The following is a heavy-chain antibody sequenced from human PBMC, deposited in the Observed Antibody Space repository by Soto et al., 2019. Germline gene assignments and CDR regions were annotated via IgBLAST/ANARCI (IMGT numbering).Heavy chain of an antibody. J-gene: IGHJ4*02. CDR1: RGTFNRYA. Sequence: QVQLVQSGAEVKKPGSSVKVSCLASRGTFNRYAINWVRQAPGHGLEWLGALVPQFGTPNYAQKFQDRFTIVADESTNTTSMELRGLTSAATAVYYCARQNRDTPMVPFDVWGQGTLVTVSS. CDR2: LVPQFGTP. V-gene: IGHV1-69*01. CDR3: ARQNRDTPMVPFDV. D-gene: IGHD5-18*01.